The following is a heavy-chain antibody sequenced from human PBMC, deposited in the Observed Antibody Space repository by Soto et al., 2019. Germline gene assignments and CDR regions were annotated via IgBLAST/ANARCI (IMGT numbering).Heavy chain of an antibody. CDR3: ARKYSSSSWFGP. Sequence: GPMKGPWKSPGLPLSRHLISWGRKALGQGLEWRGWISQYDGDPNYAQKSQDRVTMTTDTSTTTAYMDLRSLRSDDTAVYSGARKYSSSSWFGPWGQGPLVTLSS. CDR2: ISQYDGDP. CDR1: GLPLSRHL. V-gene: IGHV1-18*01. J-gene: IGHJ5*02. D-gene: IGHD6-6*01.